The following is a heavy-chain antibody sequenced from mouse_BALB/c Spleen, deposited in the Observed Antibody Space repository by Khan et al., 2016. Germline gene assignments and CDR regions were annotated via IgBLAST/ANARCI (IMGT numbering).Heavy chain of an antibody. J-gene: IGHJ4*01. D-gene: IGHD2-3*01. CDR1: GFTFSRYT. CDR3: TRDRGDGYYFAMDY. V-gene: IGHV5-6-4*01. CDR2: ISSGGSYT. Sequence: DVQLLESGGGLVKPGGSLKLSCAASGFTFSRYTMSWVRQTPEKRLEWVATISSGGSYTYYTDSVKGRFTISRDNAKNTLYLQMSSLKSEDTAMYYCTRDRGDGYYFAMDYWGQGTSVTVSS.